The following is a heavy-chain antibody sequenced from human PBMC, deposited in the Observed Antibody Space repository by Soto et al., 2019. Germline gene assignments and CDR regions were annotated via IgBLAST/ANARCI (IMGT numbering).Heavy chain of an antibody. J-gene: IGHJ4*01. V-gene: IGHV4-30-4*01. CDR2: IHHSGTT. CDR1: GDPIGSGDFY. Sequence: QVLLQESGPGLVKASQTLSLDCSVSGDPIGSGDFYWTWIRQTPERGLEWIGHIHHSGTTSYNPSLGNRISKSMDTSRNVFSRSLTSVGVTDAAVYFCARDLLVFDTSGFHFWGHGILVSV. CDR3: ARDLLVFDTSGFHF. D-gene: IGHD3-9*01.